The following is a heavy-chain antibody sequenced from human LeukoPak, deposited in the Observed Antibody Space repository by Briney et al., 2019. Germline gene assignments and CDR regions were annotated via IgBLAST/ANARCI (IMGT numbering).Heavy chain of an antibody. CDR1: GFTFSDYY. V-gene: IGHV3-11*06. D-gene: IGHD3-22*01. Sequence: PGGSLGLSCAASGFTFSDYYMSWIRQAPGKGLEWVSYISSSSSYTNYADSVKGRFTISRDNAKNSLYLQMNSLRAEDTAVYYCARAWHYDSSGYEYYYYGMDVWGQGTTVTVSS. J-gene: IGHJ6*02. CDR3: ARAWHYDSSGYEYYYYGMDV. CDR2: ISSSSSYT.